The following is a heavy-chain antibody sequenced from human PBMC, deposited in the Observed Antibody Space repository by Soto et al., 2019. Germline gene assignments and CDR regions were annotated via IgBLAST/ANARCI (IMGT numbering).Heavy chain of an antibody. V-gene: IGHV1-24*01. CDR1: GHTLTELS. CDR2: FDPEDGET. Sequence: QVQLVQSGAEVKKPGASVKVSCKVSGHTLTELSMHWVRLAPGKGLEWMGGFDPEDGETISAQKFQGRVTMTEDTSTDSTYLELSSLRSEDTAVYYSAAGGTRWLHSPFDYWGQGTLVTISS. CDR3: AAGGTRWLHSPFDY. J-gene: IGHJ4*02. D-gene: IGHD1-1*01.